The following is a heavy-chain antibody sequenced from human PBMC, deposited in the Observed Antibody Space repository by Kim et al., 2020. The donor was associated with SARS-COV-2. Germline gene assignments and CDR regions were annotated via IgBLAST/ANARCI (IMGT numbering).Heavy chain of an antibody. CDR2: IYYSGST. V-gene: IGHV4-39*01. Sequence: SETLSLTCTVSGGSISSSSYYWGWIRQPPGKGLEWIGSIYYSGSTYYNPSLKSRVTISVDTSKNQFSLKLSSVTAADTAVYYCARFLADDILTGYYYAFDIWGQGTMVTVSS. CDR1: GGSISSSSYY. J-gene: IGHJ3*02. CDR3: ARFLADDILTGYYYAFDI. D-gene: IGHD3-9*01.